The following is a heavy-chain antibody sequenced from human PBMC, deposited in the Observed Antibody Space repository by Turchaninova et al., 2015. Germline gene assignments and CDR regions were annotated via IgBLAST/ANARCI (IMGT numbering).Heavy chain of an antibody. D-gene: IGHD3-22*01. J-gene: IGHJ4*02. V-gene: IGHV3-21*01. CDR2: ISSGSSYI. Sequence: EVQLVESGGGLGKPGGSLGLSCAAYGFTSNTFSMNWVRQAPGKGLEWVSAISSGSSYIYYADSVKGRFTIARDNAKNSLYLQMNSLRAEDTAVYYCMIPPSLGGYWGQGTLVTVSS. CDR3: MIPPSLGGY. CDR1: GFTSNTFS.